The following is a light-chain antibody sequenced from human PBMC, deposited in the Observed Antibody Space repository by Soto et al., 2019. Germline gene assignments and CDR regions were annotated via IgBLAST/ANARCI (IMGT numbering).Light chain of an antibody. CDR2: DAS. Sequence: EIVLTQSPATLSLSPGERATLSCRASQSVSTFLAWYQQKPGQAPRLLIYDASNRATGIPARFSGSGSGTDFTLSISSLEPEDFAIYYCQQRNNWPPITFGQGTRLEIK. CDR1: QSVSTF. V-gene: IGKV3-11*01. CDR3: QQRNNWPPIT. J-gene: IGKJ5*01.